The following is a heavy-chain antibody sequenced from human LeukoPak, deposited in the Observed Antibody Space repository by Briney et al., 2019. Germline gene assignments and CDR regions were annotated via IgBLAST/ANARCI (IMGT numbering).Heavy chain of an antibody. Sequence: GGSLRLSCAASGFTFSSYSMNWVRQAPGKGLEWVSSISSSSSYIYYADSVKGRFTISRDNAKNSLYLQMNSLRAEDTAVYYCAREDDDFWSGYQNWFDPWGQGTLVTVSS. D-gene: IGHD3-3*01. CDR3: AREDDDFWSGYQNWFDP. V-gene: IGHV3-21*04. J-gene: IGHJ5*02. CDR1: GFTFSSYS. CDR2: ISSSSSYI.